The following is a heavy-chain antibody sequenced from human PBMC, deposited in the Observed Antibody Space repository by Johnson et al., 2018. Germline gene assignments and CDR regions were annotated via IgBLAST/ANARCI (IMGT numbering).Heavy chain of an antibody. J-gene: IGHJ1*01. CDR2: INHSGST. Sequence: QVQLQQWGAGLLKPSETLSLSCAVYGGSLSGYYWSWIRQPPGKGLEWIGEINHSGSTNYNSSLKSRVTISIDTSKNQFSLKGSSVTAADTAVYYCSSGVTDQHWGQGTLVTVSS. D-gene: IGHD4-23*01. CDR1: GGSLSGYY. V-gene: IGHV4-34*01. CDR3: SSGVTDQH.